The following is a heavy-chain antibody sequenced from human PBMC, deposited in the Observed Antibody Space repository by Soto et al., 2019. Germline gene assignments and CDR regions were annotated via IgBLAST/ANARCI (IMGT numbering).Heavy chain of an antibody. Sequence: PGGSLRLSCAASGFTVGSSYMSWVRQAPGKGLEWVSIIYSDGRTYYADSVKGRFTISRDNSKNTLFLQMNSLRADDTAVYYCARDGYCSGGSCYSVPVFDYWGQGTLVTVSS. D-gene: IGHD2-15*01. CDR2: IYSDGRT. V-gene: IGHV3-53*01. CDR3: ARDGYCSGGSCYSVPVFDY. CDR1: GFTVGSSY. J-gene: IGHJ4*02.